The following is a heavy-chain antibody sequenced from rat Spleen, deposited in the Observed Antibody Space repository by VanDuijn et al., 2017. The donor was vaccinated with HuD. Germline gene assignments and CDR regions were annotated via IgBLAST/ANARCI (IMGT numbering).Heavy chain of an antibody. V-gene: IGHV5-58*01. CDR1: GFTFSSFW. J-gene: IGHJ4*01. D-gene: IGHD1-2*01. CDR3: AKENTIAAGGVMDA. CDR2: INTDGGST. Sequence: EVQLVETGGGLVQPGRSLKLSCVASGFTFSSFWMYWIRQAPGKGLEWVSSINTDGGSTYYSDSVRGRFTISRDIAKSTLYLQMNNLRSEDTATYYCAKENTIAAGGVMDAWGQGASVTVSS.